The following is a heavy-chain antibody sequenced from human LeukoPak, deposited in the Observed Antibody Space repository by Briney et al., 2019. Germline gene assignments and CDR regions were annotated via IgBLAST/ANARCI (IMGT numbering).Heavy chain of an antibody. CDR3: ARERGIAAAAAFDY. Sequence: GRSLRLSCAASGFTFSSYVMHWVRQAPGKGLEGVAVIWYDGSNKYYADSVKGRFTISRDNSKNTLYLQMNSLRAEDTAVYYCARERGIAAAAAFDYWGQGTLVTVSS. CDR2: IWYDGSNK. D-gene: IGHD6-13*01. V-gene: IGHV3-33*01. CDR1: GFTFSSYV. J-gene: IGHJ4*02.